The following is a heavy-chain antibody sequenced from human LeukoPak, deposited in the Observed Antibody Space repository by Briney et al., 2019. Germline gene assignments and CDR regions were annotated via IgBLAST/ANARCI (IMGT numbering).Heavy chain of an antibody. J-gene: IGHJ4*02. Sequence: SETLSLTCTVSGGSLSSGDYYWSWIRQPPGKGLEWIGYIYYSGSTYYNPSLKSRVTISVDTSKNQFSLKLSSVTAADTAVYYCASLSTVTTKGPFDYWGQGTLVTVSS. CDR1: GGSLSSGDYY. V-gene: IGHV4-30-4*08. CDR3: ASLSTVTTKGPFDY. D-gene: IGHD4-17*01. CDR2: IYYSGST.